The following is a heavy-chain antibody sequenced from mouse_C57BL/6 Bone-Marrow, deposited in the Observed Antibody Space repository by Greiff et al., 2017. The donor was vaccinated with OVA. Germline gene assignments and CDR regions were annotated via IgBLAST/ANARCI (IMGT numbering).Heavy chain of an antibody. J-gene: IGHJ4*01. Sequence: VMLVESGAELVKPGASVKLSCKASGYTFTEYTIHWVKQRSGQGLEWIGWFYPGSGSIKYNEKFKDKATLTADTSSSTVYMERSRLTSEDSSVYFCARHEGYYYYAMDYWGQGPSVTVSS. CDR2: FYPGSGSI. CDR3: ARHEGYYYYAMDY. D-gene: IGHD1-1*01. V-gene: IGHV1-62-2*01. CDR1: GYTFTEYT.